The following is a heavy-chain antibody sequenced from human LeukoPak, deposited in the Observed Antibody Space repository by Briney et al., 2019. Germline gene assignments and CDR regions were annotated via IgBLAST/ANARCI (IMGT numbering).Heavy chain of an antibody. CDR3: ARVTSGRPTYYFDY. CDR2: ISAYNGNT. J-gene: IGHJ4*02. V-gene: IGHV1-18*01. CDR1: GYTFTSYG. Sequence: ASVKVSCKASGYTFTSYGISWVRQAPGQGLEWMGWISAYNGNTNYAQKLQGRVTMTTDTSTSTAYMELRSLRSDDTAVYYCARVTSGRPTYYFDYWGQGTLVTVSS. D-gene: IGHD6-19*01.